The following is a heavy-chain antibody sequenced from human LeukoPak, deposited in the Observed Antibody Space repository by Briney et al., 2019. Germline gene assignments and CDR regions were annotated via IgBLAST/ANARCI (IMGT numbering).Heavy chain of an antibody. CDR2: IYYSGST. V-gene: IGHV4-59*01. CDR1: GVSISSYY. J-gene: IGHJ6*02. D-gene: IGHD1-26*01. Sequence: SETLSLTCTVSGVSISSYYWSWIRQPPGKGLEWIGYIYYSGSTNYNPSLKSRVTISVDTSKNQFSLKLSSVTAADTAVYYCARVVGATLHHYYYYYGMDVWGQGTTVTVSS. CDR3: ARVVGATLHHYYYYYGMDV.